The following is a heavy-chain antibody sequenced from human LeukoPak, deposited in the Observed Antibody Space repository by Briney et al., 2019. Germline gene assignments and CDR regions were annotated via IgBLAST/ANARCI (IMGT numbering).Heavy chain of an antibody. CDR2: IYYIAST. Sequence: SETLSLTCTVSGGSISTYYWSWIRQPPGKGLEWIGYIYYIASTNYNPSLKSRVTISVDTSKNHFSLKLSSVTAADTAVYYCARGFYYGSGSFPSYYYYYMDVWGKGTTVTVSS. D-gene: IGHD3-10*01. V-gene: IGHV4-59*12. CDR1: GGSISTYY. CDR3: ARGFYYGSGSFPSYYYYYMDV. J-gene: IGHJ6*03.